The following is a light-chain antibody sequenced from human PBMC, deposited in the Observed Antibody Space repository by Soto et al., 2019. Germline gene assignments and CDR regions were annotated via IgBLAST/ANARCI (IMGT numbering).Light chain of an antibody. Sequence: QSVLTQPASVSGSPGQSITISCTGTSSDVGGYNYVSWYQQHPGKAPKLMIYDVSNRPSGVSNRFSGSKSGNTASLTISGPQAEEEADYYCSSYTSSSTPHVVFGGGTKLPVL. J-gene: IGLJ2*01. CDR1: SSDVGGYNY. CDR2: DVS. CDR3: SSYTSSSTPHVV. V-gene: IGLV2-14*01.